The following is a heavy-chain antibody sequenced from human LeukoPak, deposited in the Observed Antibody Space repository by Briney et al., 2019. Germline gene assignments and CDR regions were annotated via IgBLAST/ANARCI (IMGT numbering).Heavy chain of an antibody. V-gene: IGHV4-59*08. D-gene: IGHD5-18*01. Sequence: PSETLSLTCTVSGGSISSYYWSWIRRPPGKGLGWIGHIYSSGSTNYNPSLKSRVTISVDTSKNQFSLKLSSVTAADTAVYYCARHRGYSYGPPRDLDYWGQGTLVTVSS. CDR1: GGSISSYY. CDR2: IYSSGST. CDR3: ARHRGYSYGPPRDLDY. J-gene: IGHJ4*02.